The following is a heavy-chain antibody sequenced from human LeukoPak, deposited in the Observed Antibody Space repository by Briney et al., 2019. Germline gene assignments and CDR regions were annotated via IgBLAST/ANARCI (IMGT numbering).Heavy chain of an antibody. Sequence: SETLSLTCTVSGGSISGYYWSWIRQPPGGGLEWVGSVHYSGSTWYNPSLKSRVTISVDTSKGQFSLRLSSVAAADTAVYFCASRPGRNYYGMDVWGQGTTVTVSS. CDR1: GGSISGYY. D-gene: IGHD3-10*01. CDR3: ASRPGRNYYGMDV. V-gene: IGHV4-59*08. J-gene: IGHJ6*02. CDR2: VHYSGST.